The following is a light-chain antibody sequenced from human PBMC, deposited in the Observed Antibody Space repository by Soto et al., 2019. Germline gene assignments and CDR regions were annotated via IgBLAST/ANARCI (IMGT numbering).Light chain of an antibody. CDR1: QSISSW. Sequence: DIQMTQSPSTLSASVRDRVTITCRASQSISSWLAWYQQKPGKAPNLLNYKASSLERGGPVRFRCSGAGIGFTITISSLQPDDFATYYCQQYNRYFGPGPKVDI. CDR3: QQYNRY. J-gene: IGKJ3*01. V-gene: IGKV1-5*03. CDR2: KAS.